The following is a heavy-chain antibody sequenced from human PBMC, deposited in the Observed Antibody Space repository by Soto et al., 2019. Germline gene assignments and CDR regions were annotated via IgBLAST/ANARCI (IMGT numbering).Heavy chain of an antibody. V-gene: IGHV3-53*01. Sequence: GGSLRLSCAASGFTVSSNYMSWVRQAPGKGLEWVSVIYSGGSTYYADSVKGRFTISRDNSKNTLYLQMNSLRAEDTAVYYCERARHYDFWSGYSKSLAFDYWGKGTLVTVSS. CDR2: IYSGGST. D-gene: IGHD3-3*01. J-gene: IGHJ4*02. CDR3: ERARHYDFWSGYSKSLAFDY. CDR1: GFTVSSNY.